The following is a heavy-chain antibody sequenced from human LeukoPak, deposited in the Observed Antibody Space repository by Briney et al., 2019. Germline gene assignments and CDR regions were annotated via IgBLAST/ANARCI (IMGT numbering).Heavy chain of an antibody. CDR3: ANLEGGLGYSSGRGLDY. V-gene: IGHV3-23*03. CDR2: IYSGGST. D-gene: IGHD6-19*01. J-gene: IGHJ4*02. CDR1: GFTFSSYW. Sequence: GGSLRLSCAASGFTFSSYWMSWVRQAPGKGLEWVSVIYSGGSTYYADSVKGRFTISRDNSQSTLFLRMDSLRAEDTAVYYCANLEGGLGYSSGRGLDYWGQGTLVTVSS.